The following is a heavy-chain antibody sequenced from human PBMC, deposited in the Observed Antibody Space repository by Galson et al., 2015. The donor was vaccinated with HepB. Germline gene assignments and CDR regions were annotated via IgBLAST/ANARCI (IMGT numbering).Heavy chain of an antibody. D-gene: IGHD5-24*01. J-gene: IGHJ5*02. V-gene: IGHV3-64D*06. CDR3: VRVRWEPLPGA. Sequence: LRLSCAASGLTFSSYGMQWVRQAPGRGLEYVSGISSNGDNTYYVDSVKGRFTISRDNSKNKLYLQMSSLRSEDTSVYYCVRVRWEPLPGAWGQGTLVTVSS. CDR1: GLTFSSYG. CDR2: ISSNGDNT.